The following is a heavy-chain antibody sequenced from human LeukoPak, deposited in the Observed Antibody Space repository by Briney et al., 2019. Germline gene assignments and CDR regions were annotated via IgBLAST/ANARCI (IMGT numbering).Heavy chain of an antibody. Sequence: SETLPLTCAVYGGSFSGYYWSWIRQPPGKGLEWIGEINHSGSTNYNPSLKSRVTISVDTSKNQFSLKLSSVTAADTAVYYCARGLLHTAMVTAPDYWGQGTLVTVSS. CDR2: INHSGST. V-gene: IGHV4-34*01. CDR3: ARGLLHTAMVTAPDY. J-gene: IGHJ4*02. D-gene: IGHD5-18*01. CDR1: GGSFSGYY.